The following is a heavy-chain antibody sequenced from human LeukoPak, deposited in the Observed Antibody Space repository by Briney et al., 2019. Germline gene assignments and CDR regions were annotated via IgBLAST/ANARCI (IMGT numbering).Heavy chain of an antibody. CDR2: IYHSGST. Sequence: SETLSLTCTVSGGSISSGGYYWSWMRQPPGKGLEWIGYIYHSGSTYYNPSLKSRVTISVDRSKNQLSLKLSSVTAADTAVYYCARVLVVPAATIDYWGQGTLVTVSS. CDR3: ARVLVVPAATIDY. V-gene: IGHV4-30-2*01. CDR1: GGSISSGGYY. D-gene: IGHD2-2*01. J-gene: IGHJ4*02.